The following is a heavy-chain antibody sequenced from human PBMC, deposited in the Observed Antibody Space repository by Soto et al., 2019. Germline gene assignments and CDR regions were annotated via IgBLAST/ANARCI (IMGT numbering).Heavy chain of an antibody. CDR1: GYTFSSYG. D-gene: IGHD6-19*01. CDR2: ISVNNGNT. CDR3: ARDRNIEVAGAQPLLP. Sequence: QVQLVQSGAEVKKPGASVKVSCKTSGYTFSSYGVSWVRQAPGQGLEWMAWISVNNGNTKYAQKVQGRVTMTTDTSTSTAYMELRSLRSDDTAVYYCARDRNIEVAGAQPLLPWGQGTLVTVSS. J-gene: IGHJ4*02. V-gene: IGHV1-18*01.